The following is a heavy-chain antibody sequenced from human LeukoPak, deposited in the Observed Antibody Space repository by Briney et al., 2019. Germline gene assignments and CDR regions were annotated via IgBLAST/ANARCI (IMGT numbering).Heavy chain of an antibody. CDR2: INHSGST. CDR3: ARGADYYGSGSYYKRFVNYMDV. CDR1: GGSFSGYY. D-gene: IGHD3-10*01. Sequence: SETLSLTCAVYGGSFSGYYWSWIRQPPGKGLERIGEINHSGSTNYNPSLKSRVTISVDTSKNQFSLKLSSVTAADTAVYYCARGADYYGSGSYYKRFVNYMDVWGKGTTVTVSS. J-gene: IGHJ6*03. V-gene: IGHV4-34*01.